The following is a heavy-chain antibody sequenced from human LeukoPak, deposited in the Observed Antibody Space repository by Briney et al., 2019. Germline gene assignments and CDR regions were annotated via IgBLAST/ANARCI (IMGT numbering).Heavy chain of an antibody. J-gene: IGHJ4*02. CDR2: IIPVFGTA. V-gene: IGHV1-69*13. CDR1: GGTFSNFG. D-gene: IGHD5-18*01. Sequence: SVKVSCKASGGTFSNFGLTWVRQAPGQGLEWMGGIIPVFGTANYAQTFQDRLTITADRSTSTVYMELSSLTSEDTALYFCAKRANTPMLQYIDSWGQGTLVTVSS. CDR3: AKRANTPMLQYIDS.